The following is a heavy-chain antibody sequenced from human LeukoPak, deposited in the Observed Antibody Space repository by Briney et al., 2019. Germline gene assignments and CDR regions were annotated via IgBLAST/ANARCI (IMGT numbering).Heavy chain of an antibody. CDR2: IYSGGST. V-gene: IGHV3-53*01. D-gene: IGHD2-21*01. CDR1: GFTVSNNY. CDR3: AKRSIAFDY. Sequence: GGSLRLSCAASGFTVSNNYMTWVRQAPGKGLEWVSLIYSGGSTYYADFVKGRFTISRDNSKNTLHLQMNSLRAEDTALYYCAKRSIAFDYWGQGTLVTVSS. J-gene: IGHJ4*02.